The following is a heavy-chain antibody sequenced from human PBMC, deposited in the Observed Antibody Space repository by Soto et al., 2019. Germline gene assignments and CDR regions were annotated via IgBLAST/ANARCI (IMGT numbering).Heavy chain of an antibody. V-gene: IGHV1-18*01. CDR2: ISAHNGST. Sequence: QVQLVQSGAEVKKPGASVKVSCKASGYTFTNYAISWVRQAPGQGLEWMGWISAHNGSTNYAQKLKGRVTMTTDTSTSTAYMVLRSLRTDDTAVYYCARDLPPKDYWGQGTLVTVSS. CDR3: ARDLPPKDY. J-gene: IGHJ4*02. CDR1: GYTFTNYA.